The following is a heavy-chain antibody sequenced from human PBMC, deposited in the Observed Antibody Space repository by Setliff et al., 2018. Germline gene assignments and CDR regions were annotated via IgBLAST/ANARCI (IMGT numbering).Heavy chain of an antibody. V-gene: IGHV1-2*02. CDR2: INTNSGDT. D-gene: IGHD3-10*01. CDR3: ARTKGFVDGYLDP. J-gene: IGHJ5*02. CDR1: PYSFSGYY. Sequence: VSVKVSCKTSPYSFSGYYIHWVRQAPGQGLEWMGWINTNSGDTRYAQKFQGRVTMTRDTSISTAYMELSRLRSDDTAVYYCARTKGFVDGYLDPWGQGTLVT.